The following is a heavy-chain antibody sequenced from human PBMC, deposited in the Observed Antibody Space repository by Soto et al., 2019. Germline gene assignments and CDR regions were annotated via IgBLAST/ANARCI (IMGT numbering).Heavy chain of an antibody. J-gene: IGHJ6*02. V-gene: IGHV3-33*01. CDR3: AREVPAATNDYYCGMDV. CDR1: GFTFSSYG. CDR2: IWYDGSNK. Sequence: GGSLRLSCAASGFTFSSYGMHWVRQAPGKGLEWVAVIWYDGSNKYYADSVKGRFTTSRDNSKNTLYLQMNSLRAEDTAVYYCAREVPAATNDYYCGMDVWGQGTTVTVSS. D-gene: IGHD2-2*01.